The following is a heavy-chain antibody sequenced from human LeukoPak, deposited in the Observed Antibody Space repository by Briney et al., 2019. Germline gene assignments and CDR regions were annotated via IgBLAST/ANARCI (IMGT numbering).Heavy chain of an antibody. CDR1: GGSFSGYY. CDR3: ARTLRYPYYYYGMDV. Sequence: SEALSLTCAVYGGSFSGYYWSWIRQPPGKGLEWIGEINHSGSTNYNPSLRSRVTISVDTSKNQFSLKLSSVTAADTAVYYCARTLRYPYYYYGMDVWGQGTTVTVSS. V-gene: IGHV4-34*01. J-gene: IGHJ6*02. CDR2: INHSGST. D-gene: IGHD3-9*01.